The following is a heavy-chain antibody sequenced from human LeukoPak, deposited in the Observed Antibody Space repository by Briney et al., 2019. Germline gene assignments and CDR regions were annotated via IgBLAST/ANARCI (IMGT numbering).Heavy chain of an antibody. D-gene: IGHD6-19*01. CDR2: INHSGST. V-gene: IGHV4-34*01. CDR1: GGSFSGYY. J-gene: IGHJ4*02. CDR3: ARVPGIAVAGTPRYFDY. Sequence: SETLSLTCAVYGGSFSGYYWSWIRQPPGKGLEWIGEINHSGSTNYNPSLKSRVTISVDTSKNQFSLKLSSVTAADTAVYYCARVPGIAVAGTPRYFDYWGQGTLVTVSS.